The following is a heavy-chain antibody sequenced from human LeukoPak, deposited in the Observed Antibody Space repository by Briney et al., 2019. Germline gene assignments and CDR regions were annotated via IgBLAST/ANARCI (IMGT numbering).Heavy chain of an antibody. CDR1: GFTFSSYE. CDR3: ARDYDSSGPLDY. V-gene: IGHV3-21*01. J-gene: IGHJ4*02. Sequence: NPGGSLRLSCAASGFTFSSYEMNWVRQAPGKGLEWVSSISSSSSYIYYADSVKGRFTISRDNAKNSLYLQMNSLRAEDTAVYYCARDYDSSGPLDYWGQGTLVTVSS. CDR2: ISSSSSYI. D-gene: IGHD3-22*01.